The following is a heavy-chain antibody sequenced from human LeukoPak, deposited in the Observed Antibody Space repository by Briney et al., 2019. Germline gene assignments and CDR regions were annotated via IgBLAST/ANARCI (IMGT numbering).Heavy chain of an antibody. J-gene: IGHJ4*02. CDR3: LRGDRRDY. V-gene: IGHV3-15*01. CDR1: GFTFSNAW. D-gene: IGHD3-10*01. CDR2: IKSKIDGGTT. Sequence: GGSLRLSCTASGFTFSNAWMSWVRQAPGKGLEWVGRIKSKIDGGTTDYAAPVKGRFTISRDDSKKTLYLQMNSLRVEDTAVYYCLRGDRRDYWGQGTLVTVSS.